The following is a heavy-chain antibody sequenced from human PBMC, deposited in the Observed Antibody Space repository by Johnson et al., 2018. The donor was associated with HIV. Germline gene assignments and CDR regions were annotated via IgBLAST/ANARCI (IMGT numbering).Heavy chain of an antibody. CDR1: GFTVIGNY. J-gene: IGHJ3*02. V-gene: IGHV3-66*02. CDR3: AKVSVADAFDI. Sequence: VQLVESGGGLVQPGGSLRLSCAASGFTVIGNYMSWVRQAPGKGLEWVSVIYSGGGTYYADSVKGRFTMSRDNSKNTLYLQMNSLRAEDTALYYCAKVSVADAFDIWGQGTMVTVSS. CDR2: IYSGGGT. D-gene: IGHD6-19*01.